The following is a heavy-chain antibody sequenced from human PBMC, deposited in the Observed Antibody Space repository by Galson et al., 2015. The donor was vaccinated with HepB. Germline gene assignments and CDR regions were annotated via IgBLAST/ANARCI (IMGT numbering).Heavy chain of an antibody. V-gene: IGHV1-69*13. D-gene: IGHD3-22*01. CDR2: IIPIFGTA. CDR3: ARGGYYDSSGYRAGKHAFDI. Sequence: SVKVSCKASGGTFSSYAISWVRQAPGQGLEWMGGIIPIFGTANYAQKFQGRVTITADESTSTAYMELNSLRSEDTAVYYCARGGYYDSSGYRAGKHAFDIWGQGTMVTVSS. J-gene: IGHJ3*02. CDR1: GGTFSSYA.